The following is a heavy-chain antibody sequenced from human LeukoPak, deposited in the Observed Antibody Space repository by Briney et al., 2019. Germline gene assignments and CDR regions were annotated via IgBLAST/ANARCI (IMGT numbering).Heavy chain of an antibody. CDR2: IIPIFGTA. D-gene: IGHD3-22*01. Sequence: SVKVSCKASGGTFSSYAISLVRQAPGQGLEWMGGIIPIFGTANYAQKFQGRVTITTDESTSTAYMELSSLRSEDTAVYYCARDQSSGYYGPTPAFDYWGQGTLVTVSS. V-gene: IGHV1-69*05. CDR1: GGTFSSYA. J-gene: IGHJ4*02. CDR3: ARDQSSGYYGPTPAFDY.